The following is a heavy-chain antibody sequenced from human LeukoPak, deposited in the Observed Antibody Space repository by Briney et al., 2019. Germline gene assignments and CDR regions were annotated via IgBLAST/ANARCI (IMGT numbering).Heavy chain of an antibody. CDR3: ARVEERHYGSGSYFLDS. V-gene: IGHV4-39*07. D-gene: IGHD3-10*01. Sequence: SETLSLTCTVSGGFISSSSHYWGWIRQPPGKGLEWIGNIHYSGYTHNNPSLKSRVTMSADTSNNQFSLTVTSVTAADTAVYFCARVEERHYGSGSYFLDSWGQGTLVTVSS. CDR2: IHYSGYT. J-gene: IGHJ4*02. CDR1: GGFISSSSHY.